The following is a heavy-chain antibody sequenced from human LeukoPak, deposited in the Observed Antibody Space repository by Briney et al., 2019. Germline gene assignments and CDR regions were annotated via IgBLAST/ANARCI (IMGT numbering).Heavy chain of an antibody. J-gene: IGHJ4*02. Sequence: SETLSLTCTVSGASISGYYWSWIRQPPGKRLEWIGYIISTGTINYNPSLKSRVTISVDTSKNQFSLKLSSVTAADTAVYYCARDPSTGDPGYWGQGTLVTVSS. CDR1: GASISGYY. CDR3: ARDPSTGDPGY. V-gene: IGHV4-59*01. D-gene: IGHD7-27*01. CDR2: IISTGTI.